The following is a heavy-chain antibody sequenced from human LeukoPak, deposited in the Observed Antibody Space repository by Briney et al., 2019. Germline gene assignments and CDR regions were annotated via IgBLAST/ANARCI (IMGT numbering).Heavy chain of an antibody. D-gene: IGHD3-3*02. Sequence: PGGSLRLSCAASGFTVSSNFMSRVRHAPGKGLEWVSVIYSGGSTYYADSVKGRFTISRHNSKNTLYLQMNSLRAEDTAVYYCARLYGTFLEWSPYFDYWGQGTLVTVSS. CDR1: GFTVSSNF. J-gene: IGHJ4*02. CDR2: IYSGGST. CDR3: ARLYGTFLEWSPYFDY. V-gene: IGHV3-53*04.